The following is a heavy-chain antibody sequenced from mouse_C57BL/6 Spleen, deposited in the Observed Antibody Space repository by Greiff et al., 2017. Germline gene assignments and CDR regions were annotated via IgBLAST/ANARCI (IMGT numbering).Heavy chain of an antibody. CDR1: GYAFSSYW. D-gene: IGHD1-1*01. J-gene: IGHJ1*03. V-gene: IGHV1-80*01. Sequence: VQLQQSGAELVKPGASVKISCKASGYAFSSYWMNWVKERPGKGLEWIGQIYPGDGDTNYNGKFKGKATLTADKSSSTAYMQLSSLTSEDAAVYFCARRGSRGGYFDVWGTGTTVTVSS. CDR3: ARRGSRGGYFDV. CDR2: IYPGDGDT.